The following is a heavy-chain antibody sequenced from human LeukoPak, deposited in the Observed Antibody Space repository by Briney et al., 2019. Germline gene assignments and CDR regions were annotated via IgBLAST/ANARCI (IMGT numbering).Heavy chain of an antibody. CDR1: GFSFSDYW. D-gene: IGHD3/OR15-3a*01. J-gene: IGHJ4*02. V-gene: IGHV3-7*01. Sequence: GGSLRLPCSASGFSFSDYWMSWVRQAPGKGLEWVANIKQGGRERDYVDSVKGRFTISRDDAKKSLYLQMNSLRAEDTAVYYCARENPAGTVWTFDYWGQGILVTVSS. CDR2: IKQGGRER. CDR3: ARENPAGTVWTFDY.